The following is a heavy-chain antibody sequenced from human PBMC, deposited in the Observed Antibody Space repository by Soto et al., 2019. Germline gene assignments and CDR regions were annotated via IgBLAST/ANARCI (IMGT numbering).Heavy chain of an antibody. D-gene: IGHD6-13*01. V-gene: IGHV1-18*01. CDR3: ARDLAAAGPFDC. J-gene: IGHJ4*02. CDR1: GYTFTNYA. Sequence: QVQLVQSGAKVKKPGASVKVSCKASGYTFTNYAFSWVRQAPGQGLEWMGWISAYNGNTNYPQKLQGRVTMTTDTSTSTAYMELRSVRSDDTAVYYCARDLAAAGPFDCWGQGTLVTVSS. CDR2: ISAYNGNT.